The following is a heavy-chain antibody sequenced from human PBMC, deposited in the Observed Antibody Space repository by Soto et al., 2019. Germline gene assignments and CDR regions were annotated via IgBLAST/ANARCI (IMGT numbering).Heavy chain of an antibody. CDR2: INSDGSST. Sequence: QSXGSLLPSCTASGFTFSSYWMHGVRQAPGKGLVWVSRINSDGSSTSYADSVKGRFTISRDNAKNTLYLQMNSLRAEDTAVYYCARVVSGPWGQGTLVTVSS. CDR3: ARVVSGP. CDR1: GFTFSSYW. J-gene: IGHJ5*02. V-gene: IGHV3-74*01.